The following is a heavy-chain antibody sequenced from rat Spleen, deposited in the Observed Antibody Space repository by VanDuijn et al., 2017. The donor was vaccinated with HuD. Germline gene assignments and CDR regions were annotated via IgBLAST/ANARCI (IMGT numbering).Heavy chain of an antibody. V-gene: IGHV5-29*01. CDR1: GFTFSDYY. CDR3: ASGLYNWFTY. J-gene: IGHJ3*01. Sequence: EVQLVESDGGLVQPGRSLKLSCAASGFTFSDYYMAWFRQAPTKGLEWVATISDDRSSTYYRDTVRGRFTFSRDNAKSALYLQMGSLRSEDTATYYCASGLYNWFTYWGQGTLVTVSS. CDR2: ISDDRSST.